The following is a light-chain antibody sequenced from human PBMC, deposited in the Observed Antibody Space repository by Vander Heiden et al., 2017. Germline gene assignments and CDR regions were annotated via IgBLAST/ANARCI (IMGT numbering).Light chain of an antibody. V-gene: IGKV1-39*01. CDR1: QSISKY. CDR3: QQGYSAPPMYS. Sequence: DIQLSLSPSSRSASGGDRVSITGRASQSISKYLNWYQQKPWKAPKLLVYAASTLQSGVPSRFSGSGSGTDFTLTISSLQPADFATYYCQQGYSAPPMYSFGPGTKLEIK. CDR2: AAS. J-gene: IGKJ2*03.